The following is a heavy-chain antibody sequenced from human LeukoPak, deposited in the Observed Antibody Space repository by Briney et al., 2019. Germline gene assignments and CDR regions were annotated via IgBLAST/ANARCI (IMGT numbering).Heavy chain of an antibody. J-gene: IGHJ6*03. Sequence: GGSLRLSCAASGFTFSSYWMHWVRQAPGKGLVWVSGISGSGTGGRTYYADSVKGRFTISRDNSKNTLYLQMNSLRAEDTAVYYCAKLGGYNWNDAGYCYYYMDVWGKGTTVTISS. CDR3: AKLGGYNWNDAGYCYYYMDV. D-gene: IGHD1-20*01. V-gene: IGHV3-23*01. CDR1: GFTFSSYW. CDR2: ISGSGTGGRT.